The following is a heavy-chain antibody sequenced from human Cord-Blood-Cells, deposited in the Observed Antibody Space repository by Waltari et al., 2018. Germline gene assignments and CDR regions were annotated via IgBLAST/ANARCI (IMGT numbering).Heavy chain of an antibody. CDR3: ARDPPGKQWLVPDY. CDR1: GFTSRSYA. V-gene: IGHV3-30*04. D-gene: IGHD6-19*01. Sequence: QVQLVESGGGVVQPGRSLRLSCAASGFTSRSYALHLARQAPGKGLEWVAVISYDGSNKYYADSVKGRFTISRDNSKNTLYLQMNSLRAEDTAVYYCARDPPGKQWLVPDYWGQGTLVTVSS. J-gene: IGHJ4*02. CDR2: ISYDGSNK.